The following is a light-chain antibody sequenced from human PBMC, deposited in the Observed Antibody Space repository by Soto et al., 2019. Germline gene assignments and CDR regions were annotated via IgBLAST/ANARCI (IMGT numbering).Light chain of an antibody. Sequence: EIVLTQSPGTLSLSPGERATLSCRASQSVSSSYLAWYQQKPGQAPRRLIYGASSRATAIPDRFSGSGSGTDFTLTISRLEPEDFAVYYCQQYGSSPRTFGQGTKV. CDR1: QSVSSSY. CDR2: GAS. CDR3: QQYGSSPRT. V-gene: IGKV3-20*01. J-gene: IGKJ1*01.